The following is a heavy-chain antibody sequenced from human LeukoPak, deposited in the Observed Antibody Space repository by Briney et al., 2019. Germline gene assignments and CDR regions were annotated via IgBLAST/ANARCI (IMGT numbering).Heavy chain of an antibody. D-gene: IGHD6-19*01. J-gene: IGHJ4*02. CDR3: AKVRAPSGWFNSDY. Sequence: GGSLRLSCAVSGFTVSNTYMNWVRQAPGKGLEWVSVLYSGGNTFYADSVKGRFTISRDNSKNTLYLQMNSLRVEDTAAYYCAKVRAPSGWFNSDYWGQGTLVTVSS. V-gene: IGHV3-53*01. CDR2: LYSGGNT. CDR1: GFTVSNTY.